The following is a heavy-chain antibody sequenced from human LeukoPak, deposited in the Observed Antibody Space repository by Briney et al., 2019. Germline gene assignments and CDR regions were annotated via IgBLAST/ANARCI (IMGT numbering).Heavy chain of an antibody. Sequence: PAGRSLRLSCAASGFTFSSYGMHWVRQAPGKGLEWVAVISYEGSNKYYADSVKGRFTISRDNSKNTLYLQMNSLRAEDTAVYYCAKDVEQQPGDYWGQGTLVTVSS. J-gene: IGHJ4*02. CDR3: AKDVEQQPGDY. D-gene: IGHD6-13*01. CDR2: ISYEGSNK. V-gene: IGHV3-30*18. CDR1: GFTFSSYG.